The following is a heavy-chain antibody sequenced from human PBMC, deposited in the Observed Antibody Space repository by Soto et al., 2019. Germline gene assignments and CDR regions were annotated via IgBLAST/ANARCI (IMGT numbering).Heavy chain of an antibody. D-gene: IGHD3-10*01. CDR2: ISAYNGNT. CDR3: ARVGYYGSGSYTPFDY. J-gene: IGHJ4*02. Sequence: ASLKVSCKASGYTFTSYGISWVRQAPGQGLEWMGWISAYNGNTNHAQKLQGRVTMTTDTSTSTAYMELRSLRSDDTAVYYCARVGYYGSGSYTPFDYWGQGTLVTVSS. V-gene: IGHV1-18*01. CDR1: GYTFTSYG.